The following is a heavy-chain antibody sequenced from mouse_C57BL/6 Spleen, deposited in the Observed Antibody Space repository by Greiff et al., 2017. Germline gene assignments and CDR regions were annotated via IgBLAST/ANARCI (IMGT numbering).Heavy chain of an antibody. CDR2: IDPSDSYT. D-gene: IGHD1-1*01. Sequence: QVQLKQPGAELVMPGASVKLSCKASGYTFTSYWMHWVKQRPGQGLEWIGEIDPSDSYTNYNQKFKGKSTLTVDKSSSTAYMQLSSLTSEDSAVDYCARGRASITNYWGQGTTLTVSS. CDR1: GYTFTSYW. CDR3: ARGRASITNY. V-gene: IGHV1-69*01. J-gene: IGHJ2*01.